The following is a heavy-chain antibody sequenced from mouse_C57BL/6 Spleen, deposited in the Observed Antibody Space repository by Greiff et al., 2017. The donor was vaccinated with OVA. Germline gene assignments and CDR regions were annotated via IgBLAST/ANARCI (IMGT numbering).Heavy chain of an antibody. Sequence: EVKLQESGPGMVKPSQSLSLTCTVTGYSITSGYDWHWIRHFPGNKLEWMGYISYSGSTNYNPSLKSRISITHDTSKNHFFLKLNSVTTEDTATYDCARAYYSNFYAMDYWGQGTSVTVSS. CDR2: ISYSGST. CDR3: ARAYYSNFYAMDY. D-gene: IGHD2-5*01. CDR1: GYSITSGYD. J-gene: IGHJ4*01. V-gene: IGHV3-1*01.